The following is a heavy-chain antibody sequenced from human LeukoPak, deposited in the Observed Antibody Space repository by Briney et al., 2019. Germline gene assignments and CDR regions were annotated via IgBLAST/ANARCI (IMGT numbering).Heavy chain of an antibody. D-gene: IGHD3-10*01. Sequence: GESLRISCKGSGYSFTSYWIGWVRQMPGKGLEWMGIIYAGDSDTRYSPSFQGQVTISADKSISTAYLQWSSLKASDTAMYYCARVRTIHHLYYYYYYYMDVWGKGTTVTISS. CDR3: ARVRTIHHLYYYYYYYMDV. CDR2: IYAGDSDT. J-gene: IGHJ6*03. CDR1: GYSFTSYW. V-gene: IGHV5-51*01.